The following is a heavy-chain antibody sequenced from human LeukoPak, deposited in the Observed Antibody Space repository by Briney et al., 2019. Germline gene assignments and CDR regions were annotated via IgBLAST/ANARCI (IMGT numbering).Heavy chain of an antibody. CDR3: ARERMYYYGSVSYYIVLPASDI. J-gene: IGHJ3*02. V-gene: IGHV1-69*06. CDR2: IIPIFGTA. CDR1: GCTFTSYA. D-gene: IGHD3-10*01. Sequence: ASVKVSCKASGCTFTSYAISWVRQAPGQGLEWMGGIIPIFGTANYAQKFQGRVTITADKSTSTAYMELSSLRSEDTAVYYCARERMYYYGSVSYYIVLPASDIWGQGTMVTVS.